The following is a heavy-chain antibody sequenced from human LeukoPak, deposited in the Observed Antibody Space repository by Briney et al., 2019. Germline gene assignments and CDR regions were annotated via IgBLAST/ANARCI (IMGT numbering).Heavy chain of an antibody. CDR2: INHSGST. D-gene: IGHD3-3*01. Sequence: PSETLSLTCAVYGGSFSGYYWSWIRQPPGKGLEWIGEINHSGSTNYNPSLKSRVTISVDTSKNQFSLKLSSVTAADTAVYYCARVVPYYDFWSGYWAPTDYYYMDVWGKGTTVTVSS. V-gene: IGHV4-34*01. CDR1: GGSFSGYY. J-gene: IGHJ6*03. CDR3: ARVVPYYDFWSGYWAPTDYYYMDV.